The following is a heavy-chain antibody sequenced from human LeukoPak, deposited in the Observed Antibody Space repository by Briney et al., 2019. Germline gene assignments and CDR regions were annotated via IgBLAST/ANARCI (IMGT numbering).Heavy chain of an antibody. CDR1: GFTFSSYA. V-gene: IGHV3-30*04. CDR3: ARDSLIVVVPAFDY. Sequence: PGGSLRLSCAASGFTFSSYAMYWVRQAPGKGLEWVAVISYDGSNKYYADSVKGRFTISRDNSKNTLYLQMNSLRAEDTAVYYCARDSLIVVVPAFDYWGQGTLVTVSS. J-gene: IGHJ4*02. D-gene: IGHD2-2*01. CDR2: ISYDGSNK.